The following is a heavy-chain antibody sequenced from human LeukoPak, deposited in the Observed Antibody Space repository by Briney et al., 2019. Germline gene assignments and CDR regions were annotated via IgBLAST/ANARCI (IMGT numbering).Heavy chain of an antibody. V-gene: IGHV3-66*01. J-gene: IGHJ6*02. D-gene: IGHD6-6*01. Sequence: GGSLRLSCAASGFTFSSNYMSWVRQAPGKGLEWVSVIYSGGSTYYADSVKGRFTISRDNSKNTLYLQMNSLRAEDTAVYYCAREQRSSSSSDYYYGMDVWGQGTTVTVSS. CDR2: IYSGGST. CDR1: GFTFSSNY. CDR3: AREQRSSSSSDYYYGMDV.